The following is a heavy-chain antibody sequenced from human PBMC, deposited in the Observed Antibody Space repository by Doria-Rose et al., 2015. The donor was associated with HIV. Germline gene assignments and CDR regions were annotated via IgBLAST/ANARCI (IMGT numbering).Heavy chain of an antibody. CDR2: IFSDDER. CDR1: GVSLSSPGMG. J-gene: IGHJ4*02. Sequence: QVTLKESCPVLVKPTETLTLTCTASGVSLSSPGMGVSWIRQPPGKALEWLANIFSDDERSYKTSLKSRLTISRGTSKSQVVLTMTDMDPVDTATYYCARIKSSRWYHKYYFDFWGQGTLVIVSA. D-gene: IGHD6-13*01. CDR3: ARIKSSRWYHKYYFDF. V-gene: IGHV2-26*01.